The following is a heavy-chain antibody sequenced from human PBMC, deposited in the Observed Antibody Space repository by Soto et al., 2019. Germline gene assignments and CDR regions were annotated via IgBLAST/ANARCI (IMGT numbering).Heavy chain of an antibody. CDR2: IWYDGSNK. Sequence: PGGSLILSCAASGFTFSSDGMHWVRQAPGKGLEWVAVIWYDGSNKYYADSVKGRFTISRDNSKNTLYLQMNSLRAEDTAVYYCARDGLIAAAGYYYYGMDXWGQGTTVTVSS. CDR3: ARDGLIAAAGYYYYGMDX. D-gene: IGHD6-13*01. J-gene: IGHJ6*02. CDR1: GFTFSSDG. V-gene: IGHV3-33*01.